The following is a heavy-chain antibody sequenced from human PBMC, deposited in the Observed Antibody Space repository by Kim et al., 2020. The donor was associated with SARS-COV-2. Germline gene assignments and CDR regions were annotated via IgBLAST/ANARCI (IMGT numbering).Heavy chain of an antibody. Sequence: ANSVKGRFTISRNNSKTTLYLIMNSLRAEDTSVYYCARDCYGSGSYYIDYWGQGPLVTVSS. CDR3: ARDCYGSGSYYIDY. J-gene: IGHJ4*02. D-gene: IGHD3-10*01. V-gene: IGHV3-30*07.